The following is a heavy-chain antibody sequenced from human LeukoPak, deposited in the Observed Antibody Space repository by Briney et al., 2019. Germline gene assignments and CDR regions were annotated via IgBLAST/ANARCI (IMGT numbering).Heavy chain of an antibody. CDR1: GFTFSDTL. D-gene: IGHD6-13*01. J-gene: IGHJ4*02. CDR2: IKPDGSEK. CDR3: TKGGYSTSWYWIY. V-gene: IGHV3-7*03. Sequence: PGGSLRLSCAASGFTFSDTLMTWVRQAPGKGLEWVATIKPDGSEKDYVDSVRGRFTISRVNAENSLYLQMNSLRAEDTAVYHCTKGGYSTSWYWIYWGQGTLVIVSS.